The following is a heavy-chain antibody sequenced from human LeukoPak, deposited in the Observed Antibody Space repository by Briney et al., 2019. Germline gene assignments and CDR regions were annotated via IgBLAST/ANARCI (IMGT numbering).Heavy chain of an antibody. Sequence: KPGESLRISCKGSGYSFTSYWFSWVRQMPGKGLEWMGRVDPSDSYTNYSPSFQGHVSISADKSISTAYLQWRSLKASDTAMYYCASLFRDDVFDIWGQGTMVTVSS. CDR2: VDPSDSYT. CDR1: GYSFTSYW. CDR3: ASLFRDDVFDI. D-gene: IGHD3-10*01. J-gene: IGHJ3*02. V-gene: IGHV5-10-1*01.